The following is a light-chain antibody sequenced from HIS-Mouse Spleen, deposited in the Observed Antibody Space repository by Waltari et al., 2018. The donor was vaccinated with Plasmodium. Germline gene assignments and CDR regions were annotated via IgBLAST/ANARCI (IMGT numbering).Light chain of an antibody. CDR1: ALPKKY. CDR3: YSTDSSGNHRV. V-gene: IGLV3-10*01. CDR2: EDS. Sequence: SYELTQPTSASLSPGQTARINCSGDALPKKYAYWYQQKPGQTPVLVIYEDSKRPSGITERFSGASSGTMATLTSSGAQVEDEADYYCYSTDSSGNHRVFGGGTKLTVL. J-gene: IGLJ3*02.